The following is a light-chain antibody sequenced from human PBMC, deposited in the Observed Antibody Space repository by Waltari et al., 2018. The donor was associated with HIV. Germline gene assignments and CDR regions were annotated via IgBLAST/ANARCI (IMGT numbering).Light chain of an antibody. Sequence: SYVLTPPPSVSVAPGKTARITCGGNHLGSKSVPWYHQKPGQAPVLVIYDDSDRPPAIPQRFSGSTTGNTATLTISRVEAGDEADYYCQVWDSSSDPNWVFGGGTKLTVL. CDR2: DDS. CDR3: QVWDSSSDPNWV. V-gene: IGLV3-21*04. J-gene: IGLJ3*02. CDR1: HLGSKS.